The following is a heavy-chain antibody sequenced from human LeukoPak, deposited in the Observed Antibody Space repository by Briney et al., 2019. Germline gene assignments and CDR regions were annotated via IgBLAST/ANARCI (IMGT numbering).Heavy chain of an antibody. V-gene: IGHV3-43*02. J-gene: IGHJ4*02. CDR1: GFTFDDYA. D-gene: IGHD5/OR15-5a*01. CDR2: ISGDGDST. Sequence: GGSLRLSCAASGFTFDDYAMHWVRQAPGKGLEWVSLISGDGDSTYYADSVKGRFTISRDNSKNSLYLQMNSLRTEDTALYYCAKDNWVSTRGHYGFDCWGQETLVTVSS. CDR3: AKDNWVSTRGHYGFDC.